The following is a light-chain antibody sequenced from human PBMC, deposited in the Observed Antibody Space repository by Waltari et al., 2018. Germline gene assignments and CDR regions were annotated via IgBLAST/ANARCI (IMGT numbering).Light chain of an antibody. V-gene: IGLV1-47*02. CDR1: SSNIGSNY. Sequence: QSVLTQPPSASGTPGQRITISCSGGSSNIGSNYVFWYQQLPGTPPKLLIYANSQRPSGVPGRFSGSKSGTSASLAISGLRPEDEADYYCAAWDGGLSNWLFGGGTRLTVL. CDR3: AAWDGGLSNWL. J-gene: IGLJ3*02. CDR2: ANS.